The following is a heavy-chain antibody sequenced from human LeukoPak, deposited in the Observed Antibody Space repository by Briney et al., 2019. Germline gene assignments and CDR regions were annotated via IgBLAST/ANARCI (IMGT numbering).Heavy chain of an antibody. D-gene: IGHD5-18*01. CDR1: GFTDSSNY. Sequence: PGGSLRLSCAASGFTDSSNYMSWLRPAPGRGLEWVSVIYSGGSTYYAESVKGRFTISRHNSKNTLYLQMNSLRAEDTAVYYCARDSRYRADTAMVNYYYHGMDVWGQGTTVTASS. CDR3: ARDSRYRADTAMVNYYYHGMDV. CDR2: IYSGGST. J-gene: IGHJ6*01. V-gene: IGHV3-53*04.